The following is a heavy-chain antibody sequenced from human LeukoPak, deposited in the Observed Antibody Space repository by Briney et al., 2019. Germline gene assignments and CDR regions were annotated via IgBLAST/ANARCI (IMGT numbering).Heavy chain of an antibody. CDR3: AKFSGWCDY. CDR2: ISWNSGSI. D-gene: IGHD6-19*01. J-gene: IGHJ4*02. V-gene: IGHV3-9*01. CDR1: GFTFDDYA. Sequence: SLRLSCAASGFTFDDYAMHWVRQAPGKGLEWVSGISWNSGSIGYADSVKGRFTISRDNAKNSLYLQMNSLRAEDTALYYCAKFSGWCDYWGQGTLVNVSP.